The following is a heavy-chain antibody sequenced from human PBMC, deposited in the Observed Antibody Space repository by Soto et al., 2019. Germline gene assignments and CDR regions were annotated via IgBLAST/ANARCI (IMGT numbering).Heavy chain of an antibody. D-gene: IGHD3-22*01. CDR1: GFSLNTSGVS. J-gene: IGHJ4*02. CDR3: THMYYYDGSGYYPTAHY. V-gene: IGHV2-5*01. Sequence: GSGPTLVNPTQTLTLTCSFSGFSLNTSGVSVGWIRQPPGKALEWLALIYWNGDERYSPSLKNRLTITKDTSKNQVVLRMTNMDPVDTATYYCTHMYYYDGSGYYPTAHYWGRGTLGTVSS. CDR2: IYWNGDE.